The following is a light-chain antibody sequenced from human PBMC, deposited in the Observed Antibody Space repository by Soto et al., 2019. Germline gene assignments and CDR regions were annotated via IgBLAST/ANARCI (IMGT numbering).Light chain of an antibody. Sequence: QSVLTQPPSASGTPGQRVTISCSGSSSNIGSNYVFWYQNLPGTAPKLLIHSNNLRPSGVPDRFSGSKSGTSASLAISGPRSEDEADYYCAVWDDSLSGWVFGGGTQLTVL. V-gene: IGLV1-47*02. J-gene: IGLJ2*01. CDR1: SSNIGSNY. CDR2: SNN. CDR3: AVWDDSLSGWV.